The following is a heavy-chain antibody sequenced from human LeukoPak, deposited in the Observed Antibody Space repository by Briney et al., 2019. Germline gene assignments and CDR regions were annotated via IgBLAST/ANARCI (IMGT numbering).Heavy chain of an antibody. J-gene: IGHJ4*02. V-gene: IGHV4-59*08. Sequence: SETLSLTCTVSGGSISSYYWSWVRQPPGRGLVWIGYIYYSGSSNYYASLKSRVTISVDTSKKQFSLKLTSVTAADTAVYYCARHEIRGLYFDYWGQGTLVTVSS. CDR1: GGSISSYY. CDR3: ARHEIRGLYFDY. CDR2: IYYSGSS. D-gene: IGHD3-10*01.